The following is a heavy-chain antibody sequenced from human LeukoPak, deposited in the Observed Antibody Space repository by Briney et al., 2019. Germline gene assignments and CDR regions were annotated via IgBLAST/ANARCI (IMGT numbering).Heavy chain of an antibody. CDR1: GLTLSSYA. Sequence: GGSLRLSCAASGLTLSSYAMHWVRQAPGKGLEWVAVISYDGSNKYYADSVKGRFTISRDNSKNTLYLQMNSLRPDDTAVYYCAKLTGYCSSTSCYEDWGQGTLVTVSS. D-gene: IGHD2-2*01. CDR2: ISYDGSNK. CDR3: AKLTGYCSSTSCYED. V-gene: IGHV3-30*04. J-gene: IGHJ4*02.